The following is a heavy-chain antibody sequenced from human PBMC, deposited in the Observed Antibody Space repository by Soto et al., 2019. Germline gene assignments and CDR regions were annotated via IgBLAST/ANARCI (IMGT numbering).Heavy chain of an antibody. V-gene: IGHV1-18*01. CDR2: IGGYKGNT. CDR1: GYTFTNYG. D-gene: IGHD5-18*01. CDR3: APHTLDTGMPSGY. J-gene: IGHJ4*02. Sequence: ASVKVSCKASGYTFTNYGVSWVRQAPGQGLEWMGWIGGYKGNTNYAQKLQGRVTSTTDTSTSTAYMELRSLRSDDTAVYYCAPHTLDTGMPSGYWGQGTLVTVSS.